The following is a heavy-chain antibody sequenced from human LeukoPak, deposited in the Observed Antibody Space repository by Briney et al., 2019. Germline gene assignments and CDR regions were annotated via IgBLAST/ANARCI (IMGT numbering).Heavy chain of an antibody. D-gene: IGHD3-16*02. CDR3: ARATLVIPLEGGFDY. CDR2: ISAYNGNT. CDR1: GYTFTSYG. V-gene: IGHV1-18*01. Sequence: ASVKASCKASGYTFTSYGISWVRQAPGQGLEWMGWISAYNGNTNYAQKLQGRVTMTTDTSTSTAYMELRSLRSDDTAVYYCARATLVIPLEGGFDYWGQGTLVTVSS. J-gene: IGHJ4*02.